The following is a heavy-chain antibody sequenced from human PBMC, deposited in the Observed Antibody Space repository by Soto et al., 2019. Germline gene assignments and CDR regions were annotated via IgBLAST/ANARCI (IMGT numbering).Heavy chain of an antibody. D-gene: IGHD3-16*02. Sequence: TSETLSLTCTVSGGSLSSGGYSWSWIRQPPGKGLEWIGHISHGGNTDYNPSLKSRVSISVDRSNNQFSLRLRSVTAADTAVYYCARGAFGASMITFGGLIVIGFDYWGQGALVTVSS. CDR3: ARGAFGASMITFGGLIVIGFDY. J-gene: IGHJ4*02. V-gene: IGHV4-30-2*01. CDR2: ISHGGNT. CDR1: GGSLSSGGYS.